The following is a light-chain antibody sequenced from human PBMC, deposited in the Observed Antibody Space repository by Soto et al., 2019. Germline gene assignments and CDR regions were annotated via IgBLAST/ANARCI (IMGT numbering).Light chain of an antibody. CDR3: QQYGSSST. CDR2: GAS. Sequence: EIVLTQSPVTLPLSPGERATLSCRASQSVSSSYLAWYQQKPGQAPRLLIYGASSRPTGIPDRSSGSGSGTDFTLTISRLEPEDFAVYYCQQYGSSSTFGQGTRLEIK. J-gene: IGKJ5*01. V-gene: IGKV3-20*01. CDR1: QSVSSSY.